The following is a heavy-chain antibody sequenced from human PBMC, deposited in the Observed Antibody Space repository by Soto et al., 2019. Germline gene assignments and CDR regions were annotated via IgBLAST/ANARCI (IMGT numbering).Heavy chain of an antibody. CDR2: ISTYNGDT. Sequence: ASVKVSCKASVYSFSSHGISWVRQAPGQGLEWMGWISTYNGDTKYEQNYKSRVTMTTDTSTSTAYMELRSLRSDDTAVYYCARVPRGYFDWLSQFDYWGQGTLVTV. V-gene: IGHV1-18*01. D-gene: IGHD3-9*01. CDR3: ARVPRGYFDWLSQFDY. J-gene: IGHJ4*02. CDR1: VYSFSSHG.